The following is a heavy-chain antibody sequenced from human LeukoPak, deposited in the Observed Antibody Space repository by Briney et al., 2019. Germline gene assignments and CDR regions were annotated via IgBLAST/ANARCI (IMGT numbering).Heavy chain of an antibody. CDR3: AREGGNSTSWGYFDY. CDR1: GFTFRGYT. CDR2: LSWDGNKK. D-gene: IGHD6-13*01. J-gene: IGHJ4*02. V-gene: IGHV3-30*04. Sequence: GGSLRLSCGASGFTFRGYTMHWVRQAPGKGRQWVAVLSWDGNKKFYADSVEGRFTISRDNSKNTLSLQMNSLRLEDTALYYCAREGGNSTSWGYFDYWGQGTLVTVSS.